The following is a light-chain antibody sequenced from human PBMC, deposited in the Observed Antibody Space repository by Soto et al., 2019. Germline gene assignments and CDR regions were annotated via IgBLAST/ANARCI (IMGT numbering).Light chain of an antibody. J-gene: IGKJ4*01. V-gene: IGKV1-39*01. CDR3: QQNYSPPLT. Sequence: DIQMTQSPSSLSASVGDRVTITCRASQSISSYLNWYQQKPGKAPKLLISAASSLQSGVPSRFSGSGSGTDFTLTISSLQPEDFATYYCQQNYSPPLTFGGGTKVEIK. CDR1: QSISSY. CDR2: AAS.